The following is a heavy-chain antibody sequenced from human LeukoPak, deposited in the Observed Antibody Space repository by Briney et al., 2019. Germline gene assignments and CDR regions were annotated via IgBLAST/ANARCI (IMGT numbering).Heavy chain of an antibody. Sequence: GGSLRLSCAASGFTFSSYSMNWVRQAPGKGLEWVSYISSSSSTIYYADSVKGRFTISRDNAKNSLYLQMNSLRAEDTAVYYCARGVWVCSSTSCLREDYWGQGTLVTVSS. D-gene: IGHD2-2*01. CDR1: GFTFSSYS. J-gene: IGHJ4*02. CDR3: ARGVWVCSSTSCLREDY. CDR2: ISSSSSTI. V-gene: IGHV3-48*01.